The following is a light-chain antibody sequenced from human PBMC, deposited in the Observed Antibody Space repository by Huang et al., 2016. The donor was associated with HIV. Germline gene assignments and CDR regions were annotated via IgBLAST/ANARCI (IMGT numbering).Light chain of an antibody. CDR2: SDA. V-gene: IGKV3D-15*01. CDR1: ETGNNK. CDR3: QQYNDWPWT. Sequence: LSGPPRGRPTLSGRANETGNNKVAWVQPEGGHAPSLIIYSDAVRASSIGVPDRFLGRGSGTEFTLSITSVQSDDFAVYYCQQYNDWPWTFGQGTRV. J-gene: IGKJ1*01.